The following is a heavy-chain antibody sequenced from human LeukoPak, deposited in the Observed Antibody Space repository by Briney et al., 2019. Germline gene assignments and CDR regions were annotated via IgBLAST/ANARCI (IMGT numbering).Heavy chain of an antibody. Sequence: SPSEILSLTCTVSGGSISSNYWSWIRQPPGKGLEWIGYINYSGRTTYNPSLRSRVTISVDTSKNQFSLKLSSVTAADTAVYYCASGRSDYYYYYYMDVWGKGTTVTVSS. CDR3: ASGRSDYYYYYYMDV. V-gene: IGHV4-59*08. CDR2: INYSGRT. CDR1: GGSISSNY. D-gene: IGHD1-14*01. J-gene: IGHJ6*03.